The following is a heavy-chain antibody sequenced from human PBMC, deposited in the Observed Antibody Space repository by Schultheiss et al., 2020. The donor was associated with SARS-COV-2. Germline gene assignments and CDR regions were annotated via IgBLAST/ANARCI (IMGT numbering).Heavy chain of an antibody. V-gene: IGHV4-31*03. CDR3: ASTSDIVVAVATT. Sequence: SETLSLTCTVSGGSISSGGYYWSWIRQHPGKGLEWIGYIYLSGTSYYNPSLKSRVTISADTSKNQFSLKLRSVTATDTAVYYCASTSDIVVAVATTWGQGTLVTVSS. J-gene: IGHJ1*01. D-gene: IGHD2-15*01. CDR1: GGSISSGGYY. CDR2: IYLSGTS.